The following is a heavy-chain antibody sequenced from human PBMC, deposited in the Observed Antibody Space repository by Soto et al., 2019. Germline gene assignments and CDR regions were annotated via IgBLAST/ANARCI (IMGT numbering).Heavy chain of an antibody. V-gene: IGHV4-31*03. D-gene: IGHD6-13*01. CDR1: VGSISSGVYS. Sequence: SETLCMTRTFSVGSISSGVYSWSWIRQHPGKGLEWIGYIYYSGSTYYNPSLKSRVTISVDTSKNQFSLKLSSVTAADTAVYYCARDEGSSWYGGPPGYFDYWGQGTMVTVSS. J-gene: IGHJ4*02. CDR2: IYYSGST. CDR3: ARDEGSSWYGGPPGYFDY.